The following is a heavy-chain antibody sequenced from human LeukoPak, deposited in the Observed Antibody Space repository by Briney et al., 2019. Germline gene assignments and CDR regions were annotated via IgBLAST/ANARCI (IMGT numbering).Heavy chain of an antibody. D-gene: IGHD1-14*01. J-gene: IGHJ4*02. CDR3: ARETPEYD. V-gene: IGHV3-74*01. Sequence: PGGSLRLSCAASGVTFSSYWMHWVRQAPGKGLVWVSRINGDGSDTNYADSVKGRFTISRDNAKNSLYLQMNSLRDEDTAVYYCARETPEYDWGQGTLVTVSS. CDR2: INGDGSDT. CDR1: GVTFSSYW.